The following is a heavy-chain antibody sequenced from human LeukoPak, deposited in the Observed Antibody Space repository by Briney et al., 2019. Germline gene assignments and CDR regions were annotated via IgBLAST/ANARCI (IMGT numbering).Heavy chain of an antibody. D-gene: IGHD4-17*01. V-gene: IGHV1-69*04. CDR1: GGTFSSYA. CDR2: IIPILGVA. Sequence: SVKVSCKASGGTFSSYAISWVRQAPGQGLEWMGRIIPILGVANYAQKFQGRVTITADKSTSTAYMELRSLRSDDTAVYYCARSYRDRGDYIDPFDYWGQGTLVTVSS. J-gene: IGHJ4*02. CDR3: ARSYRDRGDYIDPFDY.